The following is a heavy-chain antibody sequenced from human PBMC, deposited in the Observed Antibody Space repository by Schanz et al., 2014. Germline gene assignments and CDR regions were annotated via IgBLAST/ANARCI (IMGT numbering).Heavy chain of an antibody. Sequence: HVQLVESGGGLVKPGGSLRLSCAASGFAFTDYYMNWVRQAPGKGLEWVSYISPNNAYTNDADSLKGRFAISRDNAKNSLYLQMNSLRDDDTALYDCARIADGGSGFDFWGQGSLVTVSS. CDR2: ISPNNAYT. D-gene: IGHD3-16*01. V-gene: IGHV3-11*06. CDR3: ARIADGGSGFDF. CDR1: GFAFTDYY. J-gene: IGHJ4*02.